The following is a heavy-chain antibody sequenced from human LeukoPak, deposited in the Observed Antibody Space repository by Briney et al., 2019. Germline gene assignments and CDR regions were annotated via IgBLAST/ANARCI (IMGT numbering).Heavy chain of an antibody. CDR3: AKPVAGDRYFDY. V-gene: IGHV3-11*01. J-gene: IGHJ4*02. Sequence: TGGSLRLSCAASGFTFSDYYMSWIRQAPGKGLEWGSYISSSGSTIYYADSVKGRFTISRDNAKNSLYLQMNSLRAEDTAVYYCAKPVAGDRYFDYWGQGTLVTVSS. CDR2: ISSSGSTI. CDR1: GFTFSDYY. D-gene: IGHD3-16*01.